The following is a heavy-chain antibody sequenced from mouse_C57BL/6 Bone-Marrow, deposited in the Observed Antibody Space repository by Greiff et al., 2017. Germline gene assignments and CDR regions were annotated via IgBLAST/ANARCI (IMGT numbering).Heavy chain of an antibody. CDR3: ARRWLYYGNDYYAMDY. V-gene: IGHV1-69*01. Sequence: QVQLQQSGAELVMPGASVKLSCKASGYTFTSYWMHWVKQRPGQGLEWIGEIDPSDSYTNYNQKFKGKSTLTVDKSSSPAYMQLSSLTSEDSAVYYCARRWLYYGNDYYAMDYWGQGTSVTVSS. CDR1: GYTFTSYW. J-gene: IGHJ4*01. CDR2: IDPSDSYT. D-gene: IGHD2-1*01.